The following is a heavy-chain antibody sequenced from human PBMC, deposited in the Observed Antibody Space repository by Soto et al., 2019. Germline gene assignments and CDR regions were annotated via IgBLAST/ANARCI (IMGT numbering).Heavy chain of an antibody. CDR2: TYYRSKWYN. D-gene: IGHD1-7*01. CDR1: GDSVSSTSAN. CDR3: GRVITGTTLDS. J-gene: IGHJ4*02. V-gene: IGHV6-1*01. Sequence: SQTLSLTCAISGDSVSSTSANWNWLRQSPSRGLEWLGRTYYRSKWYNDYAIFVKSRIVINPDTSANQFSLQLNSVTPEDTAVYFCGRVITGTTLDSWGQGTLVTV.